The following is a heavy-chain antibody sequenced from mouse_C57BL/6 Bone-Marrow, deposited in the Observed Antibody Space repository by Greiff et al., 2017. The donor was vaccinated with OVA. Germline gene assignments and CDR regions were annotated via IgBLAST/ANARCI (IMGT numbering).Heavy chain of an antibody. J-gene: IGHJ2*01. CDR3: ARRGNYAPFDY. CDR1: GFTFSDYG. CDR2: ISNLAYSI. V-gene: IGHV5-15*04. D-gene: IGHD1-1*02. Sequence: EVMLVESGGGLVQPGGSLKLSCAASGFTFSDYGMAWVRQAPRKGPEWVAFISNLAYSIYYADTVTGRFTISRENAKNTLYLEMSSLRSEDTAMYYCARRGNYAPFDYWGQGTTLTVSS.